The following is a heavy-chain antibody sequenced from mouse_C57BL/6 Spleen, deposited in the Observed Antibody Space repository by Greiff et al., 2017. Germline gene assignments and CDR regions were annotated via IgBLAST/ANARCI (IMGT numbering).Heavy chain of an antibody. V-gene: IGHV1-81*01. CDR1: GYTFTSYG. Sequence: QVQLKQSGAELARPGASVKLSCKASGYTFTSYGISWVKQSTGQGLEWIGEIYPRSGNTYYNEKFKGEATLTADKSSSTAYMELRSMTYEDSAVYFGASSRTNCDFDYWGQGTTLTVSS. CDR3: ASSRTNCDFDY. J-gene: IGHJ2*01. CDR2: IYPRSGNT. D-gene: IGHD4-1*01.